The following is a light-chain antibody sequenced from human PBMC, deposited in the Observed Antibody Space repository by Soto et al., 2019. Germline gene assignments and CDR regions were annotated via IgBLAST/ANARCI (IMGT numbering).Light chain of an antibody. CDR2: GAS. J-gene: IGKJ1*01. Sequence: EIVLTQSPCTLSLSPGERATLSCRASQSVSNNYLAWYQQKPGQAPRLLIYGASNRATGIPDRFSGSGSGTDFTLTISRLEPEDFAVYYCQQCGSSPWTFGQGTKVDIK. CDR3: QQCGSSPWT. V-gene: IGKV3-20*01. CDR1: QSVSNNY.